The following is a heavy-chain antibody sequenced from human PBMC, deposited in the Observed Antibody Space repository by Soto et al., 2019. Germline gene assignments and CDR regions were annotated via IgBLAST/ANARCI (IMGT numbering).Heavy chain of an antibody. V-gene: IGHV4-34*01. CDR1: GGSFSGYY. D-gene: IGHD6-13*01. Sequence: QVQLQQWGAGLLKPSETLSLTCAVYGGSFSGYYWSWIRQPPGKGLEWIGEINHSGSTNYNPSLTMRVTISVDTSKNLSSQKLSPGPAANTAVYYWARGGGQPWPHWGQGTLVTVSS. CDR2: INHSGST. J-gene: IGHJ4*02. CDR3: ARGGGQPWPH.